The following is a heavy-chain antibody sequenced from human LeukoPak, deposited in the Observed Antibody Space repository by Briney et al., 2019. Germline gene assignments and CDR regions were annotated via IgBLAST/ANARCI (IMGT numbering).Heavy chain of an antibody. CDR1: GGSISSGSYY. V-gene: IGHV4-61*02. D-gene: IGHD3-3*01. CDR2: IYTSGST. J-gene: IGHJ4*02. Sequence: SETLYLTCTVSGGSISSGSYYWSWIRQPAGKGLEWIGRIYTSGSTNYNPSLKSRVTISVDTSKNQFSLKLSSVTAADTAVYYCARGSPTYLEWLSTFDYWGQGTLVTVSS. CDR3: ARGSPTYLEWLSTFDY.